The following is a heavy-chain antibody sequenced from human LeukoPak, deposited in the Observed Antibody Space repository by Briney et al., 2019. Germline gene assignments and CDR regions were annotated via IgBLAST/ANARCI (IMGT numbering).Heavy chain of an antibody. CDR2: IHPSDSDT. Sequence: GESLKISCKTSGYTFTNSWIGWVRQMPGKGLEWMGIIHPSDSDTKYSPSFQGQVTISLDKSISTAYLQWSSLKASDTAVYYCARTLDFYDSSGPLDYWGRGTLVTVS. CDR3: ARTLDFYDSSGPLDY. J-gene: IGHJ4*02. D-gene: IGHD3-22*01. V-gene: IGHV5-51*01. CDR1: GYTFTNSW.